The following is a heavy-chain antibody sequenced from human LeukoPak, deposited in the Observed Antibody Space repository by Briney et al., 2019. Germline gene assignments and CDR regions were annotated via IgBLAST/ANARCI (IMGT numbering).Heavy chain of an antibody. CDR2: IYYSGST. V-gene: IGHV4-59*01. J-gene: IGHJ4*02. D-gene: IGHD2-2*02. CDR1: GGSISSYY. CDR3: ARAAAAAIPSTNFDY. Sequence: KPSETLSLTCTVSGGSISSYYWSWIRQPPGKGLEWIGYIYYSGSTNYNPSLKSRVTISVDTSKDQFSLKLSSVTAADTAVYYCARAAAAAIPSTNFDYWGQGTLVTVSS.